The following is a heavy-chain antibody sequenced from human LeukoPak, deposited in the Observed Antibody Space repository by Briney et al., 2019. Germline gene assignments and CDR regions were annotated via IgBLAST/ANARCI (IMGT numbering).Heavy chain of an antibody. J-gene: IGHJ4*02. D-gene: IGHD1-26*01. CDR3: ARDIVGPRQVDY. CDR1: GGSFSGYY. CDR2: INHSGST. V-gene: IGHV4-34*01. Sequence: PSETLSPTCAVYGGSFSGYYWSWIRQPPGKGLEWIGEINHSGSTNYNPSLKSRVTISVDTSKNQFSLKLNSVTAADTAIYYCARDIVGPRQVDYWGQGTLVTVSS.